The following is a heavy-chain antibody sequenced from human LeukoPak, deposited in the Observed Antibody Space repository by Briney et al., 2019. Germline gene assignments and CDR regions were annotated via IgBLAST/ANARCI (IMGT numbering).Heavy chain of an antibody. CDR2: ISSSGSTI. Sequence: GGSLRLSCAASGFTFSRNGMTWVRQAPGKGLEWVSYISSSGSTIYYADSVKGRFTISRDNAKNSLYLQMNSLRAEDTAVYYCARSPTRITMIPYWGQGTLVTVSS. CDR1: GFTFSRNG. J-gene: IGHJ4*02. CDR3: ARSPTRITMIPY. D-gene: IGHD3-22*01. V-gene: IGHV3-48*04.